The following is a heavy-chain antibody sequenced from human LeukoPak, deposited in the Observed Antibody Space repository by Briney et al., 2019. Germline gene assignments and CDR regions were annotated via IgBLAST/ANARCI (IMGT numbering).Heavy chain of an antibody. CDR2: ISGDAGST. D-gene: IGHD3/OR15-3a*01. V-gene: IGHV3-23*01. CDR3: ARSDSALFGY. J-gene: IGHJ4*02. Sequence: GGSLRLSCAASGFTFSNYAMSWVRQAPGRGLEWVSAISGDAGSTYYADSVKGRFTISRDNSKNTLYLQMNSLRAEDTAVYYCARSDSALFGYWGQGTLVTVSS. CDR1: GFTFSNYA.